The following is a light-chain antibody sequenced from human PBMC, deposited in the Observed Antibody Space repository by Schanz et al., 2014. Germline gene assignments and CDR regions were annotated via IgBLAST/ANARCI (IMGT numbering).Light chain of an antibody. CDR2: AVS. V-gene: IGLV2-8*01. CDR1: SSDVGAYDY. CDR3: TSYTSTNTLPVL. Sequence: QSALTQPPSASGSPGQSVTISCTGTSSDVGAYDYLSWYQQHPGKAPKLMIFAVSNRPSGVPDRFSGSKSGNTASLTVSGLQAEDEADYYCTSYTSTNTLPVLFGGGTKLTVL. J-gene: IGLJ3*02.